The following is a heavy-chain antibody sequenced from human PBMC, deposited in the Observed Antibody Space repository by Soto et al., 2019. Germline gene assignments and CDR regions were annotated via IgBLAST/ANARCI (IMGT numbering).Heavy chain of an antibody. CDR1: GGTVSSYA. J-gene: IGHJ5*02. CDR2: IIPIFGTA. CDR3: ARDNKPNYYDSSGYSWFDP. V-gene: IGHV1-69*13. Sequence: SVKVSCKASGGTVSSYAISWLRQAPGQGLEWMGGIIPIFGTANYAQKFQGRVTITADESTSTAYMELSSLRSEDTAVYYCARDNKPNYYDSSGYSWFDPWGQGTLVTVSS. D-gene: IGHD3-22*01.